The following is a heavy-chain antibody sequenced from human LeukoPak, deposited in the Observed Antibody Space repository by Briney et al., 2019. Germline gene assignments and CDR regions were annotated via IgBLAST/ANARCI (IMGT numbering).Heavy chain of an antibody. CDR1: GFTFSSYG. J-gene: IGHJ4*02. V-gene: IGHV3-30*18. CDR2: ISYDGSNK. D-gene: IGHD6-13*01. CDR3: AKGQEGIEVAGSDY. Sequence: GRSLRLSCAASGFTFSSYGMHWVRQAPGKGLEWVAVISYDGSNKYYADSVKGRFTISRDNSKNTLYLQMNSLRAEDTAVYYCAKGQEGIEVAGSDYWGQGTLVTVSS.